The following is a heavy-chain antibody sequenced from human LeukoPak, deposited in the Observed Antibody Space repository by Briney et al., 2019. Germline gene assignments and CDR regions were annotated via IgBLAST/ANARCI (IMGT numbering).Heavy chain of an antibody. Sequence: SETLSLTCTVSSGSISSNYWTWIRQPAGSGLEWIGRIYTSGTTDYNPSLRTRVTISVDASRNQFSLNLSSVTAADTAVYYCARWSGSVTARNYYYYMDVWGEGTTVTVSS. CDR2: IYTSGTT. CDR1: SGSISSNY. V-gene: IGHV4-4*07. CDR3: ARWSGSVTARNYYYYMDV. J-gene: IGHJ6*03. D-gene: IGHD6-6*01.